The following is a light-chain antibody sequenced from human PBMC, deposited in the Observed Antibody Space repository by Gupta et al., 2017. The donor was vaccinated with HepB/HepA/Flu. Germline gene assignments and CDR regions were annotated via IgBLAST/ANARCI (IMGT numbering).Light chain of an antibody. CDR3: QQSDSTPVT. CDR2: AAS. CDR1: QSISFY. J-gene: IGKJ1*01. Sequence: DIQMTQSPSSLSASVGDRVTITCRASQSISFYLNWYQQKPGKAPKVLIYAASNLQSGVPSRFSGSGSGTDFTLTISRLQPEDFATYCCQQSDSTPVTFGQGTKVEIK. V-gene: IGKV1-39*01.